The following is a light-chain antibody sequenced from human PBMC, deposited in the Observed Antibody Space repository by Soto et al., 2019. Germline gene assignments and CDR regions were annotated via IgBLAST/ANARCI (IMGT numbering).Light chain of an antibody. J-gene: IGKJ4*01. V-gene: IGKV1-5*03. CDR3: QQYHSYPLT. Sequence: DIQVTQSPSSLSASVGDRVTITCRASQSIGSWLAWYQQKPGKAPKLLIYKASGLESGVPSRFSGSGSGTEFTLAISSLQPDDFATYYCQQYHSYPLTFGGGTKVDIK. CDR1: QSIGSW. CDR2: KAS.